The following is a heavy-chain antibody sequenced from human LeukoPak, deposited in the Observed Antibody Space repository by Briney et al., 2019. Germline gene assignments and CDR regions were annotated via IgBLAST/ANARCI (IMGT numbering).Heavy chain of an antibody. V-gene: IGHV3-49*04. CDR1: GFTIGDYA. CDR3: CRDRTLYTNYAFDF. D-gene: IGHD4-11*01. Sequence: CLRLSCTVYGFTIGDYALSWVRQAPGKGLEWVGFIISKTYGGTIEYAASVKGRFTISSDDSKSIAYLQMNSLKTEDTAVYYCCRDRTLYTNYAFDFWGQGILVTVSS. CDR2: IISKTYGGTI. J-gene: IGHJ4*02.